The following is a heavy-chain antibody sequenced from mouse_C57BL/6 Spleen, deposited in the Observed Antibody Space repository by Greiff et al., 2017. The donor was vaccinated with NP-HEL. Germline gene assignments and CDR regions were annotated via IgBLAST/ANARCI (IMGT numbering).Heavy chain of an antibody. V-gene: IGHV1-64*01. CDR3: ARGYDGYYVDYAMDY. J-gene: IGHJ4*01. Sequence: QVQLQQPGAELVKPGASVKLSCKASGYTFTSYWMHWVKQRPGQGLEWIGMIHPNSGSTNYNEKFKSKATLTVDKSSSTAYMQLSSLTSEDSAVYYCARGYDGYYVDYAMDYWGQGTSVTVSS. CDR2: IHPNSGST. D-gene: IGHD2-3*01. CDR1: GYTFTSYW.